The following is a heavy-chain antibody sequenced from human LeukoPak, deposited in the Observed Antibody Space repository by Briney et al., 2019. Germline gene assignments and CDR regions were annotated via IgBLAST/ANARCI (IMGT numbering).Heavy chain of an antibody. Sequence: GGSLRLSCAASGFTFSSYAMHWVRQAPGKGLEWVAVISYDGSNKYYADSVKGRFTISRDNSKNTLYLQMNSPRAEDTAVYYCARAQSYDDAFDIWGQGTMVTVSS. CDR1: GFTFSSYA. D-gene: IGHD5-18*01. CDR2: ISYDGSNK. CDR3: ARAQSYDDAFDI. V-gene: IGHV3-30-3*01. J-gene: IGHJ3*02.